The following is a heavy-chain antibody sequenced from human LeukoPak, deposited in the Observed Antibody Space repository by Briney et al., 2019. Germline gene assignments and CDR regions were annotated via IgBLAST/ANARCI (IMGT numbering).Heavy chain of an antibody. D-gene: IGHD1-26*01. J-gene: IGHJ4*02. CDR3: ARRKVGATLGY. CDR2: INHSGST. V-gene: IGHV4-34*01. Sequence: SETLSLTCTVSGGSISSYYWSWIRQPPGKGLEWIGEINHSGSTNYNPSLKSRVTISVDTSKNQSSLKLSSVTAADTAVYYCARRKVGATLGYWGQGTLVTVSS. CDR1: GGSISSYY.